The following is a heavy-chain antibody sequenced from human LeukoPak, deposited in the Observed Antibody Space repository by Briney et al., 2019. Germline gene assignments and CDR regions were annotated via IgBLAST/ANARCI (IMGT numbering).Heavy chain of an antibody. CDR3: AKVDGITIFEVFDY. J-gene: IGHJ4*02. CDR1: GFTFSTYA. V-gene: IGHV3-23*01. D-gene: IGHD3-3*01. CDR2: ISGSGGST. Sequence: GGSLRLSCAASGFTFSTYAMTWLRQAPGKGLEWVSAISGSGGSTYYADSVKGRFTISRDNSKNTLYLQMNSLRAEDTAVYYCAKVDGITIFEVFDYWGQGTLVTVSS.